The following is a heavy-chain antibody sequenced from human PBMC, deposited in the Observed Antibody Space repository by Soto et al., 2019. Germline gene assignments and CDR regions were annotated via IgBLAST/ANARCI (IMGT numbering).Heavy chain of an antibody. V-gene: IGHV3-23*01. D-gene: IGHD3-10*02. CDR1: GFTFSSYA. Sequence: PGGSLRLSCAASGFTFSSYAMSWVRQAPGKGLEWVSAISGSGGSTYYADSVKGRFTISRDNSKNTLYLQMNSLRAEDTAVYYCAKTRKGVRGVTVKGVFDYWGQGTLVTVSS. J-gene: IGHJ4*02. CDR2: ISGSGGST. CDR3: AKTRKGVRGVTVKGVFDY.